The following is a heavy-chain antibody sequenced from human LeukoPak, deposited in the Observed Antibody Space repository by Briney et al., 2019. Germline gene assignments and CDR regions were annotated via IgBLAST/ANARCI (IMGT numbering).Heavy chain of an antibody. CDR2: IYYSGST. V-gene: IGHV4-39*07. Sequence: SETLSLTCTVSGGSISSSSYYWGWIRQPPGKGLEWIGSIYYSGSTYYNPSLKSRVTISVDTSKNQFSLKLSSVTAADTAVYYCARDPTRRRLEDAFDIWGQGTMVTVSS. D-gene: IGHD4-11*01. CDR3: ARDPTRRRLEDAFDI. J-gene: IGHJ3*02. CDR1: GGSISSSSYY.